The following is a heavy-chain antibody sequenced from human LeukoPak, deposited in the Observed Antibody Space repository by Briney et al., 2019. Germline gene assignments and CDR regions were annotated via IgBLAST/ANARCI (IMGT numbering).Heavy chain of an antibody. J-gene: IGHJ4*02. D-gene: IGHD3-3*01. CDR3: TVADILQWSSDEGN. CDR2: ISISGSST. V-gene: IGHV3-23*01. CDR1: GFTFSSYA. Sequence: GGSLRLSCAASGFTFSSYAMSWVRQAPGKGLEWVSSISISGSSTYYTDSVKGRFTISRDNSKNTLFLQMNSLRVEDTAVYYCTVADILQWSSDEGNWGQGTLVTVSS.